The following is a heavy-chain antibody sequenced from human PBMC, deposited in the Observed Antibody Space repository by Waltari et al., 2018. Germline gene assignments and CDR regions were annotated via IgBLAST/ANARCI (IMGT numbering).Heavy chain of an antibody. J-gene: IGHJ5*01. CDR1: GFRFRDCG. Sequence: QVQLVESGGGVVQPGRSLRLCCAASGFRFRDCGMRWGRQAPGKGLEWVGIVLYDGSQKFYAESVKGRFSISRDNSKNMVYLQMNSLTGADSAVYYCVKDLNLHFDFWGQGTPVNVSS. CDR3: VKDLNLHFDF. CDR2: VLYDGSQK. D-gene: IGHD3-9*01. V-gene: IGHV3-30*18.